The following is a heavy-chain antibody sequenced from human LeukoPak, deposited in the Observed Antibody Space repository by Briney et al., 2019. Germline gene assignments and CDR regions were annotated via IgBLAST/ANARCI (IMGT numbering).Heavy chain of an antibody. CDR3: AKGNRYNILTGYRLVNAFDI. J-gene: IGHJ3*02. Sequence: GGSLRLSCAASGFTFSSYGMHWVRQAPGKGLEWVAVISYDGSNKYFADSVKGRFTISRDNSKNTLYLQMNSLRAEDTAMYYCAKGNRYNILTGYRLVNAFDIWGQGTTVTVSS. CDR1: GFTFSSYG. D-gene: IGHD3-9*01. CDR2: ISYDGSNK. V-gene: IGHV3-30*18.